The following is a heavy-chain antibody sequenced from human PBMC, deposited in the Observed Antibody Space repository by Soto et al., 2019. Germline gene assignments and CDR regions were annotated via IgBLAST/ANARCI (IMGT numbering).Heavy chain of an antibody. CDR1: GGSITSTSYY. Sequence: PSETLSLTCTVSGGSITSTSYYWGWVRQPPGKGLEWIGSVYYSGSTYYDPSLQSRVTISIDTSNNQFSLRLSSVTAADTAVYYCARQNTLGYYFDYWGQGTLVTVSS. CDR2: VYYSGST. D-gene: IGHD3-16*01. J-gene: IGHJ4*02. CDR3: ARQNTLGYYFDY. V-gene: IGHV4-39*01.